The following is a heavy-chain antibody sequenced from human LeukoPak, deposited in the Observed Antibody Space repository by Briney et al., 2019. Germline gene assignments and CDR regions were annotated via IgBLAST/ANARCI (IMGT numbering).Heavy chain of an antibody. CDR1: GFTFSGYY. CDR2: ICNIATTI. J-gene: IGHJ5*02. D-gene: IGHD2-2*03. V-gene: IGHV3-11*01. CDR3: ARMEIVIEPAADSWFDP. Sequence: GGSLRLSCAASGFTFSGYYMAWIRQAPGKGLEWVSYICNIATTIHYADSVKGRFTISRDNAKNSLSLQMNSLRVEDTAVYYCARMEIVIEPAADSWFDPWGQGALVTVAS.